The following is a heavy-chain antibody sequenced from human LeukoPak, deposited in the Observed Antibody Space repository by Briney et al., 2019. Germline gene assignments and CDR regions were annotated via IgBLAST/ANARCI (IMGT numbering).Heavy chain of an antibody. CDR3: ARDWSYFYDSSGYLRFHAFDI. Sequence: SETLSLTCTVSGGSICSYNWSWIRQPPGKGLEWIGYIYYSGSTNYSPSLKSRVTISVDTSKNQFSLKLSSVTAADTAVYYCARDWSYFYDSSGYLRFHAFDIWGQGTLVTVSS. V-gene: IGHV4-59*01. CDR1: GGSICSYN. D-gene: IGHD3-22*01. J-gene: IGHJ4*02. CDR2: IYYSGST.